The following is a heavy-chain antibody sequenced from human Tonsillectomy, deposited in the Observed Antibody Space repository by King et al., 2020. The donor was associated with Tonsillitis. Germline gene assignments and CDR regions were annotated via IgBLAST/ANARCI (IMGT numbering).Heavy chain of an antibody. CDR2: ISYDGSNK. CDR1: GFTFSSYG. V-gene: IGHV3-30*03. D-gene: IGHD1-26*01. CDR3: ARVGATDRGDY. Sequence: QLVQSGGGVVQPGRSLRLSCAASGFTFSSYGMHWVRQAPGQGLEWVAVISYDGSNKYYADSVKGRFTISRDNSKNTLYLQMNSLRAEDTAVYYCARVGATDRGDYWGQGTLVTVSS. J-gene: IGHJ4*02.